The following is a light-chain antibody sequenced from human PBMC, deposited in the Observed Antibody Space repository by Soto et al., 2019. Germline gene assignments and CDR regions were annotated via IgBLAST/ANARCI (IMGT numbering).Light chain of an antibody. Sequence: EIVLTQSPATLSLSPGERATLSSRASQSVSSYLAWYQQKPGQAPRLLIYDASNRATGIPARFSGSGSGTDFTLTISSLEPEAFAVYYCQQRSNWPPLTFGGGTKVEIK. V-gene: IGKV3-11*01. CDR2: DAS. CDR3: QQRSNWPPLT. CDR1: QSVSSY. J-gene: IGKJ4*01.